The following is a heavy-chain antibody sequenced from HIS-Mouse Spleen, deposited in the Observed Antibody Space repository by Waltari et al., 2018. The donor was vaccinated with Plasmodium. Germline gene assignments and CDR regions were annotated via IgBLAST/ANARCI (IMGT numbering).Heavy chain of an antibody. CDR3: AKGAGAPGYFDL. CDR1: GFTFSSYG. CDR2: IWYEGSNK. Sequence: QVQLVESGGGVVQPGRSLRLSCAASGFTFSSYGMHLVRQAPGKGLAWVAVIWYEGSNKYYADPVKGRFTISRDNSKNTLYLQMNSLRAEDTAVYYCAKGAGAPGYFDLWGRGTLVTVSS. V-gene: IGHV3-33*06. J-gene: IGHJ2*01.